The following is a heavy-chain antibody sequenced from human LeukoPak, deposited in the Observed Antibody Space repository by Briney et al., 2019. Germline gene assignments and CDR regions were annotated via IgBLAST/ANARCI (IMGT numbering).Heavy chain of an antibody. D-gene: IGHD1-26*01. J-gene: IGHJ4*02. CDR3: ARLSYSGSYGHFDY. CDR2: IYYSGST. CDR1: GGSISSYY. V-gene: IGHV4-59*01. Sequence: AETLSLTCTVSGGSISSYYWSWIRQPPGKGLEWIGYIYYSGSTNYNPSLKSRVTISVDTSKNQFSLKLSSVTAADTAVYYCARLSYSGSYGHFDYWGQGTLVTVSS.